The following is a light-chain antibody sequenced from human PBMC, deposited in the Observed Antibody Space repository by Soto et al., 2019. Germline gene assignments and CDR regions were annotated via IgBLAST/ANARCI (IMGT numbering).Light chain of an antibody. CDR2: AAS. CDR1: QYISIY. CDR3: QQSYSRPLT. J-gene: IGKJ4*01. V-gene: IGKV1-39*01. Sequence: DIQMTQSQSSLSSSVGYRVTVTCVASQYISIYLNWYQQKPGKAPKVLISAASSLQSGVPPRFSGSGSGTDFTLTISSLQPEDFATYYCQQSYSRPLTFGGGTKVDIK.